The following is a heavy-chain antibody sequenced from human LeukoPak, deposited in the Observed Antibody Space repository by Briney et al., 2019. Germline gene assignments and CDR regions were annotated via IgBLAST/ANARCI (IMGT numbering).Heavy chain of an antibody. J-gene: IGHJ4*02. CDR3: ARGHWLQF. V-gene: IGHV1-8*02. CDR2: MNPDSGNT. Sequence: ASVTVSCKASGYIFTSYGITWVRQAPGQGLEWMGWMNPDSGNTGYAQKFQGRVTLTRDTSISTAYMELSSLTSDDTAVYYCARGHWLQFWGQGTLVTVSS. D-gene: IGHD5-24*01. CDR1: GYIFTSYG.